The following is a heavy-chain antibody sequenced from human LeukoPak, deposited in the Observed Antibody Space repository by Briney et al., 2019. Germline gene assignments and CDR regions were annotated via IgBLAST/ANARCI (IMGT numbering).Heavy chain of an antibody. D-gene: IGHD1-26*01. CDR2: ISYDGSNK. CDR1: GFTFSSYG. Sequence: GGSLRLSCAASGFTFSSYGMHWVRQAPGKGLEWVAVISYDGSNKYYADSVKGRFTISRDNSKNTLYLQMNSLRAEDTAVYYCASAGGSYSEGPNYWGQGTLVTVSS. CDR3: ASAGGSYSEGPNY. J-gene: IGHJ4*02. V-gene: IGHV3-30*03.